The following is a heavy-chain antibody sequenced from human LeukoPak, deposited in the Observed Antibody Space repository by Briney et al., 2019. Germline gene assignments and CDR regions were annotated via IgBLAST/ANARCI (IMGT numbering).Heavy chain of an antibody. Sequence: ASVKVSCKASGYTFTSYDINWVRQATGQGLEWMGWMNPNSGNTGYAQKFQGRVTMTRNTSISTAYMELSSLRSEDTAVYYCARGDDILTRGDNWFDPWGQGTLVTVSS. J-gene: IGHJ5*02. CDR1: GYTFTSYD. CDR3: ARGDDILTRGDNWFDP. D-gene: IGHD3-9*01. V-gene: IGHV1-8*01. CDR2: MNPNSGNT.